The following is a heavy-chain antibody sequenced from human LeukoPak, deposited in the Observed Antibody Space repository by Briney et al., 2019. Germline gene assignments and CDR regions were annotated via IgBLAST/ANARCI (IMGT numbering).Heavy chain of an antibody. CDR1: GFTFSSYG. J-gene: IGHJ4*02. D-gene: IGHD3-10*01. Sequence: QPGGSLRLSCAASGFTFSSYGMSWVRQAPGKGLEWVSAISGSGGSTYYVDSVKGRFTISRDNSKNTLYLQMNSLRAEDTAVYYCAKDPADYYGSGYAGFDYWGQGTLVTISS. CDR2: ISGSGGST. CDR3: AKDPADYYGSGYAGFDY. V-gene: IGHV3-23*01.